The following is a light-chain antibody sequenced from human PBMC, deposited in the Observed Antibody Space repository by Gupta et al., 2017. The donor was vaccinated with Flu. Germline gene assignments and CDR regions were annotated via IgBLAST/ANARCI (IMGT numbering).Light chain of an antibody. CDR2: EDF. V-gene: IGLV3-10*01. CDR3: FSVARGTYDRV. CDR1: AFPKRY. Sequence: GQTARITCSGDAFPKRYAYWYQHKSGQAPQRVIEEDFKSPSGIPKRFAGSTSGTVATWTISGAQVEDEADDDCFSVARGTYDRVFGGGTTLAVL. J-gene: IGLJ3*02.